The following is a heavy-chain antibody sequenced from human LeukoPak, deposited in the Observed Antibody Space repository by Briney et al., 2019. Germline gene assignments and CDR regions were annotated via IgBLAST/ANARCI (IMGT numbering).Heavy chain of an antibody. V-gene: IGHV3-21*01. D-gene: IGHD3-22*01. Sequence: GGSLRLSCAASGFTFSSYSMNWVRQAPGKGLEWVSSISSSSSYIYYADSVKGRFTISRDNAKNSLYLQMNSLRAEDTAVYYCARSYYDSSGYYVKDDAFDIWGQETMVTVSS. CDR3: ARSYYDSSGYYVKDDAFDI. CDR2: ISSSSSYI. J-gene: IGHJ3*02. CDR1: GFTFSSYS.